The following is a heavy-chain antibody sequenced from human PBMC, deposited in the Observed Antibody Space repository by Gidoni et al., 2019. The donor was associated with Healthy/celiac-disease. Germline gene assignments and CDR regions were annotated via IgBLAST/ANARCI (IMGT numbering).Heavy chain of an antibody. CDR3: ARETPWDTSSWYYFAY. V-gene: IGHV3-30*04. J-gene: IGHJ4*02. CDR2: ISYDGSNK. Sequence: QVQLVESGGGVVEPGRSLRLSCAASGVTFSSYAMHWVRQAPGKGLEWVAVISYDGSNKYYADSVKGRFTISRDNSKNTLYLQMNSLRAEDTAVYYCARETPWDTSSWYYFAYWGQGTLVTVSS. CDR1: GVTFSSYA. D-gene: IGHD6-13*01.